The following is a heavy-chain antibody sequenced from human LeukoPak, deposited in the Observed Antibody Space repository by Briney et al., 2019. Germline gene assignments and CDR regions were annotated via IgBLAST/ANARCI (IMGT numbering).Heavy chain of an antibody. CDR2: IYTSGST. CDR1: GGSISSGSYY. Sequence: SETLSLTCTVSGGSISSGSYYWSWIRQPAGKGLEWIGRIYTSGSTNYNPSLKSRVTISVDTSKNQFSLKLSSVTAADTAVYYCARTGIAAAATDDAFDIWGQGTMVTLSS. J-gene: IGHJ3*02. V-gene: IGHV4-61*02. D-gene: IGHD6-13*01. CDR3: ARTGIAAAATDDAFDI.